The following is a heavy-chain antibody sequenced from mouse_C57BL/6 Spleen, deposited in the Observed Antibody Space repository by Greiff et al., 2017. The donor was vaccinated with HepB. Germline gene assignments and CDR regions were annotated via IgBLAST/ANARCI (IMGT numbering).Heavy chain of an antibody. CDR1: GYAFSSSW. Sequence: QVQLQQSGPELVKPGASVKISCKASGYAFSSSWMNWVKQRPGKGLEWIGRIYPGDGDTNYNGKFKGKATLTADKSSSTAYMQLSSLTSEDSAVYFCARGDYYGSSGGFAYWGQGTLVTVSA. CDR3: ARGDYYGSSGGFAY. J-gene: IGHJ3*01. CDR2: IYPGDGDT. V-gene: IGHV1-82*01. D-gene: IGHD1-1*01.